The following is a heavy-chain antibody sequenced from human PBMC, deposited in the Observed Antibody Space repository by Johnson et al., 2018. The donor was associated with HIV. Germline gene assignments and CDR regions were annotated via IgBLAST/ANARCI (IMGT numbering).Heavy chain of an antibody. V-gene: IGHV3-30-3*02. Sequence: QVQLVESGGRVVRPGGSLRLSCAASGFTFSSYAMHWVRQAPGKGLEGVAVISDDGTNTDYADAVKGRFTISRDNSKNTLYRQMNSLRAEDTAVYYCAKSKLPDLVLDIWGQGTVVTVSS. CDR3: AKSKLPDLVLDI. CDR2: ISDDGTNT. D-gene: IGHD4-23*01. CDR1: GFTFSSYA. J-gene: IGHJ3*02.